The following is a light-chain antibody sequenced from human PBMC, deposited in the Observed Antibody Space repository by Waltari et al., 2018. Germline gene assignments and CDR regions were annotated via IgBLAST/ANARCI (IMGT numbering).Light chain of an antibody. CDR3: QQYDRWPLT. V-gene: IGKV3D-11*01. J-gene: IGKJ4*01. CDR2: DVS. Sequence: LVLTQSPATLSLSPGERATSSCRASQGVSKFLAWFQQKPGQSPRLLFYDVSTRATGIPSRFSGSGPGPEFILTINSLEPEDFAVYYCQQYDRWPLTFGGGTKLEIK. CDR1: QGVSKF.